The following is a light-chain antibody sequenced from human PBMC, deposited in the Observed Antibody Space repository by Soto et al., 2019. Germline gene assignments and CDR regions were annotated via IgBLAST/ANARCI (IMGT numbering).Light chain of an antibody. Sequence: SVLTQPPSVSGAPGQRVTISCTGSSSNIGSTYDVQWYQQLPGTAPKLLIHGNTNRPSGVPDRFSGSKSGTSASLAITGLQADDVADYYCQSYDDSLSVHYVFGTGTKVTVL. CDR3: QSYDDSLSVHYV. J-gene: IGLJ1*01. CDR1: SSNIGSTYD. V-gene: IGLV1-40*01. CDR2: GNT.